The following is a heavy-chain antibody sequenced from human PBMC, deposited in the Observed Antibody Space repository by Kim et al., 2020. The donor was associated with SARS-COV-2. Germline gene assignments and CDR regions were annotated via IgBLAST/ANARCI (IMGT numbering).Heavy chain of an antibody. V-gene: IGHV3-7*01. D-gene: IGHD3-22*01. Sequence: GGSLRLSCAASGFTFSSYGMSWVRQAPGKGLEWVANIKQDGSEKYYVDSVKGRFTISRDNAKNSLYLQMNSLRAEDTAVYYCAREEMTMIVVVITPVYY. CDR1: GFTFSSYG. CDR2: IKQDGSEK. CDR3: AREEMTMIVVVITPVYY. J-gene: IGHJ6*01.